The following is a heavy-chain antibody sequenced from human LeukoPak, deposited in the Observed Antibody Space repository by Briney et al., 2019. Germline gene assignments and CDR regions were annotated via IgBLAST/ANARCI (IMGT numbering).Heavy chain of an antibody. CDR3: ARKLRLGGNWFDP. V-gene: IGHV1-69*15. J-gene: IGHJ5*02. CDR2: IIPISGTT. D-gene: IGHD1-26*01. CDR1: GGTFTSYA. Sequence: SVKVSCKTSGGTFTSYAITWVRQAPGQGLEWMAKIIPISGTTNYAQKFQGRVTFTPDESTSTAYMELSSLRSEDTALYYCARKLRLGGNWFDPWGQGTLVTVSS.